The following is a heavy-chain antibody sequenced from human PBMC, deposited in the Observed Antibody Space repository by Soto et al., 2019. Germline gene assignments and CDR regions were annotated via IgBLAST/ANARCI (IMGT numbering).Heavy chain of an antibody. CDR2: IYYSGST. Sequence: PSETLSLTCTVSGGSISSYYWSWIRQPPGKGLEWIGYIYYSGSTNYNPSLKSRVTISVDTSKNQFSLKLSSVTAADTAVYYCARGGDLTASYYYGMDVWGQGTPVTVSS. D-gene: IGHD3-10*01. V-gene: IGHV4-59*01. J-gene: IGHJ6*02. CDR3: ARGGDLTASYYYGMDV. CDR1: GGSISSYY.